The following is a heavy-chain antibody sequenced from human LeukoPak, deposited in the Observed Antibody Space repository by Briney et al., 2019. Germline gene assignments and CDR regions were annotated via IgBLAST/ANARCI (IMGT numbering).Heavy chain of an antibody. CDR2: ITNDGSST. J-gene: IGHJ3*02. V-gene: IGHV3-74*01. D-gene: IGHD3-22*01. Sequence: GGSLRLSCAASGLTFSSHWMHWVRQAPGKGLVWVSRITNDGSSTSYADSVKGRFTISRDNAKNTLYLQMNSLRAEDTAVYYCARKGPYDSSGYSSAFDIWGQGTMVTVSS. CDR1: GLTFSSHW. CDR3: ARKGPYDSSGYSSAFDI.